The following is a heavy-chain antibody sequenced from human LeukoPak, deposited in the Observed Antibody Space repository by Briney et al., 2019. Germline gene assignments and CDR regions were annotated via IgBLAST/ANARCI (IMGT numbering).Heavy chain of an antibody. CDR2: ISGSGAGT. CDR1: GGTFSSYA. Sequence: VASVKVSCKASGGTFSSYAMSWVRQAPGKGLEWVSTISGSGAGTYYADSVKGRFTISRDNSKNTLYLQMNSLRAEDTAVYYCAELGITMIGGVWGKGTTVTISS. V-gene: IGHV3-23*01. CDR3: AELGITMIGGV. J-gene: IGHJ6*04. D-gene: IGHD3-10*02.